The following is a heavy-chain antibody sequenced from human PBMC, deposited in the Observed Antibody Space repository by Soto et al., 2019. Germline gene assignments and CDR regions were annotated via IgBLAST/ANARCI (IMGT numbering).Heavy chain of an antibody. J-gene: IGHJ5*02. D-gene: IGHD7-27*01. CDR1: GFSFRSYA. Sequence: PGGSLRLSCAASGFSFRSYAMHWVRQAPGKGLEWVAVIWYDGVNKYYADSVKGRFTISRDNSNNTLYVQMNSLRAEDTAVYYCARELTPENWFDPWGQGTLVTVSS. CDR2: IWYDGVNK. V-gene: IGHV3-33*08. CDR3: ARELTPENWFDP.